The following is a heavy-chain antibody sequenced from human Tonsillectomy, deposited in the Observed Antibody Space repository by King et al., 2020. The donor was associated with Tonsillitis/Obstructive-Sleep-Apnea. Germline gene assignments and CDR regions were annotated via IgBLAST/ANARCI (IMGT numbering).Heavy chain of an antibody. Sequence: HVQLVESGGGVVQPGRSLRLSCAASGFTFSNYGMHWVRQAPGKGLEWVAVISYDGINKYYADSVKGRFTISRDNSKNTLYLQMTSLRVEETAVYYCAAGGYQVLGEYFQRWGQGTLVTVSS. D-gene: IGHD2-2*01. J-gene: IGHJ1*01. CDR3: AAGGYQVLGEYFQR. CDR1: GFTFSNYG. V-gene: IGHV3-30*03. CDR2: ISYDGINK.